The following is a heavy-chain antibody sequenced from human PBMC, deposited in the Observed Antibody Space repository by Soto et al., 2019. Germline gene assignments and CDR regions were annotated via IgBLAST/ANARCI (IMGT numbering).Heavy chain of an antibody. J-gene: IGHJ4*02. Sequence: QVQLQESGPRLVKPSGTLSLTCAVSGASISSSHWWSWVRQPPAKGLEYIGEIYHNGSTTYNPSLKSRVTISVDKSKNEFSLKLSSVTAADTPFYYCARADYSDYYPFDHWGQGTLLTVSS. CDR3: ARADYSDYYPFDH. D-gene: IGHD4-17*01. CDR2: IYHNGST. CDR1: GASISSSHW. V-gene: IGHV4-4*02.